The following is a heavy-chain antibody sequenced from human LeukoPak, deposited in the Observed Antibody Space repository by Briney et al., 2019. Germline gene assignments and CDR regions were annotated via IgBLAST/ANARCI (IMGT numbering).Heavy chain of an antibody. CDR3: ARASSRLGWFDP. CDR1: GGSISSYD. D-gene: IGHD2-2*01. CDR2: MYNTGRT. V-gene: IGHV4-59*01. Sequence: PSETLSLTCTVSGGSISSYDWSWIRQPPGRGLEWIGYMYNTGRTNYNPSLKGRVTISSDMAKNHFSLRLSSVTAADTAIYYCARASSRLGWFDPWGQGTLVTVSS. J-gene: IGHJ5*02.